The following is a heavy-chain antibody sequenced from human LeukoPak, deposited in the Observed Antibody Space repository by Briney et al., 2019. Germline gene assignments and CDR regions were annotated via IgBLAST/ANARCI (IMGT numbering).Heavy chain of an antibody. CDR3: ASSRGKYYYDTSGHYYVDSFDF. J-gene: IGHJ4*02. CDR2: ISYSGNT. V-gene: IGHV4-59*01. D-gene: IGHD3-22*01. CDR1: GGSNSNYY. Sequence: PSETLSLTCTVSGGSNSNYYWSWIRQPPGKGLEWIGYISYSGNTNRNPSLKSRVIMSVDTSKNQFSLKLSSVTAADTAVYYCASSRGKYYYDTSGHYYVDSFDFWGQGTLVTVSS.